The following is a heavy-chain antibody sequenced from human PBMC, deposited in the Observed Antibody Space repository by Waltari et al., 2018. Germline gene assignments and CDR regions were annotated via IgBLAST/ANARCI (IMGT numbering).Heavy chain of an antibody. D-gene: IGHD1-26*01. CDR2: IYYSGST. CDR1: GGSISSSSYY. Sequence: QLQLQESGPGLVKPSETLSLTCTVSGGSISSSSYYWGWIRQPPGKGLEWIGSIYYSGSTYYNPSLKSRVTISVDTSKNQFSLKLSSVTAADTAVYYCARDKESGSYYGSLDYWGQGTLVTVSS. V-gene: IGHV4-39*07. CDR3: ARDKESGSYYGSLDY. J-gene: IGHJ4*02.